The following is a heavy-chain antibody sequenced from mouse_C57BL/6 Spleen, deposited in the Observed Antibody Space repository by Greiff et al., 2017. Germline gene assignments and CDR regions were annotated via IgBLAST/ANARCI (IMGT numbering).Heavy chain of an antibody. CDR3: ARRGNGSYWYFDV. D-gene: IGHD1-1*02. Sequence: QVQLQQPGAELVMPGASVKLSCKASGYTFTSYWMHWVKQRPGQGLEWIGEIDPSDSYTNYNQKFKGKSTLTVDKSSSTAYMQLSSLTSEDSAVYYCARRGNGSYWYFDVWGTGTTVTVSS. CDR1: GYTFTSYW. CDR2: IDPSDSYT. J-gene: IGHJ1*03. V-gene: IGHV1-69*01.